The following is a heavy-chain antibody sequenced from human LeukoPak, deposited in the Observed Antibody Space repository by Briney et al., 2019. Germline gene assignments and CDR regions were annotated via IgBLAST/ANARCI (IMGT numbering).Heavy chain of an antibody. D-gene: IGHD6-6*01. Sequence: GGSLRLSCAASGFTFSSYWMHWVRQAPGKGLVWVSRINSDGSSTSYADSVKGRFTISRDSAKNTLYLRMNSLRGEDTAVYYCAREVSQLVRDLDYWGQGTLVTVSS. CDR2: INSDGSST. CDR3: AREVSQLVRDLDY. V-gene: IGHV3-74*01. CDR1: GFTFSSYW. J-gene: IGHJ4*02.